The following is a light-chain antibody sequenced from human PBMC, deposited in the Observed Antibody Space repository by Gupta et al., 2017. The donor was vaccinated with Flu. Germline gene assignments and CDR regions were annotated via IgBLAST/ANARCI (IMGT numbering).Light chain of an antibody. Sequence: ELVFTQSPATLSLSPGERATLSCSASQSVSSYLAWYQQKPGQAPRLLIYDASNRATGIPARFSGSGSGTDFTLTISSLEPEDFAVYYCQQRSNWPLFTFGPGTKVDIK. V-gene: IGKV3-11*01. CDR3: QQRSNWPLFT. CDR2: DAS. J-gene: IGKJ3*01. CDR1: QSVSSY.